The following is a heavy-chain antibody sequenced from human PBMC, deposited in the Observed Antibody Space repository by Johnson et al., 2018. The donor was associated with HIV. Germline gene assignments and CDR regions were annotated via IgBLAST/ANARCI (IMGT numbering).Heavy chain of an antibody. Sequence: VQLVESGGGLVQPGGSLRLSCAASGFTVSSYDMHWVRQATGKGLEWVSVIYSGGSTYYADSVKGRFTISRDNSKNTLYLQMNSLRAEDTAVYYCARSGDSIGSFWAGGAFDIWGQGTMVTVSS. CDR2: IYSGGST. J-gene: IGHJ3*02. D-gene: IGHD3/OR15-3a*01. CDR1: GFTVSSYD. V-gene: IGHV3-66*01. CDR3: ARSGDSIGSFWAGGAFDI.